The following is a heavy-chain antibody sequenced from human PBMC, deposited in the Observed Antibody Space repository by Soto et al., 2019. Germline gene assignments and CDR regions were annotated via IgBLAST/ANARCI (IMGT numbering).Heavy chain of an antibody. CDR1: GDSISRGAYY. D-gene: IGHD3-22*01. Sequence: QVQLQESGPGLVKPSQTLSLTCTVSGDSISRGAYYWTWIRQHPGKGLEWIGYISNTGRTYYHPSLKSRLTISLDTSENQFSLKLTSVTAADTAIYYCARARQYYDCELDTWGQGTLVTVSS. V-gene: IGHV4-31*03. CDR3: ARARQYYDCELDT. J-gene: IGHJ5*02. CDR2: ISNTGRT.